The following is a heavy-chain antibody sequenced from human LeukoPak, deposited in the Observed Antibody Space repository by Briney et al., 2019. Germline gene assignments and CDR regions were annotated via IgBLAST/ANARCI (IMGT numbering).Heavy chain of an antibody. CDR3: AKDKGWAEYYFDY. D-gene: IGHD6-19*01. Sequence: GGSLRLSCAASGFTFSSYGMHWVRQAPGKGLEWVAFIRYDGSNKYYADSVKGRFTISRDNAKNSLYLQMNSLRAEDTALYYCAKDKGWAEYYFDYWGQGTLVTVSS. V-gene: IGHV3-30*02. CDR1: GFTFSSYG. CDR2: IRYDGSNK. J-gene: IGHJ4*02.